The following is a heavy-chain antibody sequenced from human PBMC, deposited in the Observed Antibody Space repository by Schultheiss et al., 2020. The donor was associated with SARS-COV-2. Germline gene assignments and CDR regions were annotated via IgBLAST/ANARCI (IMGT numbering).Heavy chain of an antibody. CDR2: IYYSGST. CDR1: GGSISSSSYY. D-gene: IGHD3-16*01. Sequence: GSLRLSCTVSGGSISSSSYYWSWIRQPPGKGLEWIGYIYYSGSTNYNPSLKSRVTISVDTSKNQFSLKLSSVTAADTAVYYRARGAYEGDFDYWGQGTLVTVSS. J-gene: IGHJ4*02. CDR3: ARGAYEGDFDY. V-gene: IGHV4-61*01.